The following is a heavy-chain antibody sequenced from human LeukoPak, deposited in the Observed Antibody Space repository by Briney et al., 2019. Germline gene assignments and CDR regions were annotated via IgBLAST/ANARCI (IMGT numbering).Heavy chain of an antibody. Sequence: GGSLRLSCAASGFTFSRYAMHWVRQAPGKGLEWVAVISYDGSNKYYSDPVKGRFTISRDNSKNTLYLQMNSLRAEDTAVYYCARDIAGYSSLDYWGQGTLVTVSS. V-gene: IGHV3-30-3*01. CDR1: GFTFSRYA. CDR2: ISYDGSNK. J-gene: IGHJ4*02. CDR3: ARDIAGYSSLDY. D-gene: IGHD6-13*01.